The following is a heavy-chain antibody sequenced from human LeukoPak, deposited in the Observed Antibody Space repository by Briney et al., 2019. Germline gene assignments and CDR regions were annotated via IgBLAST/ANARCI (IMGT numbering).Heavy chain of an antibody. J-gene: IGHJ4*02. Sequence: GGSLRLSCAASGFTFSEYSMNWVRQAPGKGLEWVSFISTSSSHIYYADSVKGRFTTSRDNARNSVSLQMNSLRAEDTAVYYCARQVSGYGSGSFYFDYWGQGMLVTVSS. CDR2: ISTSSSHI. D-gene: IGHD3-10*01. V-gene: IGHV3-21*01. CDR1: GFTFSEYS. CDR3: ARQVSGYGSGSFYFDY.